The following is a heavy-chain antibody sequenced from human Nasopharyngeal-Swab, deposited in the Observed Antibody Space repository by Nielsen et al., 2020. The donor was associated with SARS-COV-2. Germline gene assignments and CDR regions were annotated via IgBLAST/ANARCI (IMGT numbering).Heavy chain of an antibody. CDR2: ISSSGSTI. CDR1: GFTFSDYY. J-gene: IGHJ6*02. V-gene: IGHV3-11*01. Sequence: GESLKISCAASGFTFSDYYMSWIRQAPGKGLEWVSYISSSGSTIYYADSVKGRSTISRDNSKNTLYLQMNSLRADDTAVYYCARQRPGGMDVWGQGTTVTVSS. CDR3: ARQRPGGMDV.